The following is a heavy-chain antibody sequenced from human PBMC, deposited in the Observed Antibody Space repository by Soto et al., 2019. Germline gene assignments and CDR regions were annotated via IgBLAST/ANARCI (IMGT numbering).Heavy chain of an antibody. CDR2: IDPSGGST. V-gene: IGHV1-46*03. Sequence: QVQLVQSGAEVKKPGASVKVSCKASGYTFTSYYMHWVRQAPGEGLQWMGIIDPSGGSTSYAQKFQGRVTMPRDTYTSTVYMELRSLRCEDTDVYYCARIDYWGQGTLVTLSS. CDR1: GYTFTSYY. J-gene: IGHJ4*02. CDR3: ARIDY.